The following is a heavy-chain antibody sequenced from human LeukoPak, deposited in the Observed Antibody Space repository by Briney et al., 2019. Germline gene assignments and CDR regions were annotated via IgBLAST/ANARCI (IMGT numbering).Heavy chain of an antibody. Sequence: PGGSLGLSCAASGFTFSSYAMSWVRQAPGKGLEWVSAISGSGGTTYYADSVKGRFTISRDNSKNTLYVQMNSLRAEDTAVYYCARGAYHSDDYWGQGTLVTVSS. V-gene: IGHV3-23*01. J-gene: IGHJ4*02. CDR1: GFTFSSYA. CDR2: ISGSGGTT. CDR3: ARGAYHSDDY.